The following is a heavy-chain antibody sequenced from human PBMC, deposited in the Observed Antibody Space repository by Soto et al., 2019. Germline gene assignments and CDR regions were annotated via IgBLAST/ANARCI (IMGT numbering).Heavy chain of an antibody. CDR1: GGSMISYY. CDR3: ARVRGTAGKRYFDY. D-gene: IGHD6-13*01. V-gene: IGHV4-59*01. Sequence: SETLSLTCTVSGGSMISYYWNWIRQPPGKGLQWIGYTYFSGSTTYNPSLKSRVTISVDSSKNQFSLKLDSVTPADTAVYYCARVRGTAGKRYFDYWGPGTLVTVSS. CDR2: TYFSGST. J-gene: IGHJ4*02.